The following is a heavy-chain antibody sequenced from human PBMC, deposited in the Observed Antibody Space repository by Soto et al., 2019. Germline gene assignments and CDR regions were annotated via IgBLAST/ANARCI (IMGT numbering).Heavy chain of an antibody. D-gene: IGHD3-10*01. CDR1: GGTLSDHG. V-gene: IGHV1-69*06. Sequence: QVQLEQSGAEVKKPGSSVKVSCKASGGTLSDHGVAWLRQAPGQGLEWMGGTIPVFKTAKYAQKFQGRVTVTANKFTNIANMELSSLRSEYTAFYFCALVVYGSGNYYTGPSAFDIWGQGTMVIVSS. CDR2: TIPVFKTA. J-gene: IGHJ3*02. CDR3: ALVVYGSGNYYTGPSAFDI.